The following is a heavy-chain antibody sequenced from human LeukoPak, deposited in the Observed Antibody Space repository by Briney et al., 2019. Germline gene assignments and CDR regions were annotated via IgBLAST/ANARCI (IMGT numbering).Heavy chain of an antibody. CDR3: AAEGYDYGDSLLGYYGMDV. D-gene: IGHD4-17*01. CDR2: IIPILGIA. V-gene: IGHV1-69*04. Sequence: GASVKVSCKASGGTFSSYAIIWVRQAPGQGLEWMGRIIPILGIANYAQKFQGRVTITADKSTSTAYMELSSLRSEDTAVYYCAAEGYDYGDSLLGYYGMDVWGQGTTVTVSS. CDR1: GGTFSSYA. J-gene: IGHJ6*02.